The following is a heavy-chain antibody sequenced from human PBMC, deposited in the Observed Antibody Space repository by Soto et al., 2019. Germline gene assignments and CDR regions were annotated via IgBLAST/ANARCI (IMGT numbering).Heavy chain of an antibody. CDR2: ISGSGGST. CDR1: GFTFSSYA. CDR3: AKDQSFVAGTEWYC. Sequence: GGSLRLSCAASGFTFSSYAMSWVRQAPGKGLEWVSAISGSGGSTYYADSVKGRFTISRDNSKNTLYLQMNSLRAGDTAVYYCAKDQSFVAGTEWYCWGQGTLVTVSS. D-gene: IGHD6-19*01. J-gene: IGHJ4*02. V-gene: IGHV3-23*01.